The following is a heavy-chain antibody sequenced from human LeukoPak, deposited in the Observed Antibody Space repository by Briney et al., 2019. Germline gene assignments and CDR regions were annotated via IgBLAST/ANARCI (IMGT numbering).Heavy chain of an antibody. J-gene: IGHJ6*02. D-gene: IGHD6-13*01. CDR3: ARQTKDSSSWDTHYYYYYGMDV. Sequence: SETLSLTCTVSGGSISSSSYYWGWIRQPPGKGLEWIGSIYYSGSTYYNPSLKSRVTISVDTSKNQFSLKLSSVTAADTAVYYCARQTKDSSSWDTHYYYYYGMDVWGQGTTVTVSS. V-gene: IGHV4-39*07. CDR1: GGSISSSSYY. CDR2: IYYSGST.